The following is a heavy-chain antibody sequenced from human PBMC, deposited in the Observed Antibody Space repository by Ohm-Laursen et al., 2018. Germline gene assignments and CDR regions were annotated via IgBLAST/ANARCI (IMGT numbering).Heavy chain of an antibody. J-gene: IGHJ4*02. CDR2: IFPGDYDT. V-gene: IGHV5-51*04. CDR3: ARRFAYCGGGCHFDY. CDR1: GYSFTSYW. D-gene: IGHD2-21*02. Sequence: ESLKISCKGSGYSFTSYWIGWVRQMPGKGLERLGIIFPGDYDTRYSPAFKGQVTISAHNPISTAYLQWSSLKASDTAMCFCARRFAYCGGGCHFDYWGQGTLVTVSS.